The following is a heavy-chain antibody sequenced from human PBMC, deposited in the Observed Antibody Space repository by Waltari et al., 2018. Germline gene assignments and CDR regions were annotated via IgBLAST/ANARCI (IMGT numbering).Heavy chain of an antibody. Sequence: QVQLVQSGAEVKKPGSSVKVSCKASGGTFSSYAISWVRQAPGQGLEWMGWINAGNGNTKYSQKFQGRVTITRETSASTAYMELSSLRSEDTAVYYCARARAAAGTGWFDPWGQGTLVTVSS. CDR2: INAGNGNT. J-gene: IGHJ5*02. V-gene: IGHV1-3*01. CDR3: ARARAAAGTGWFDP. D-gene: IGHD6-13*01. CDR1: GGTFSSYA.